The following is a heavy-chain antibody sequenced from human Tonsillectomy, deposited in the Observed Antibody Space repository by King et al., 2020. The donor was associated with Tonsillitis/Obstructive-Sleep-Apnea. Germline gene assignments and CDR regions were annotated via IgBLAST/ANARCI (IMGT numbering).Heavy chain of an antibody. CDR3: ARVTQGINRAFDH. Sequence: KLVQSGADVKKPGASVKVSCKASGYTFTGYFMHWVRQAPGQGLEWMGWINPNSGGSNFAQKFQGRVTLTRDTSNNTAYMELTRLTSDDTAVYYCARVTQGINRAFDHWGLGTLVTVSP. J-gene: IGHJ4*02. CDR2: INPNSGGS. CDR1: GYTFTGYF. D-gene: IGHD4-23*01. V-gene: IGHV1-2*02.